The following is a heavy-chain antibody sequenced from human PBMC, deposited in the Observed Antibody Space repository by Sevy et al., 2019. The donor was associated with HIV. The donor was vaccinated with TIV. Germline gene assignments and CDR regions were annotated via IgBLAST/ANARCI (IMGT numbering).Heavy chain of an antibody. D-gene: IGHD5-12*01. J-gene: IGHJ4*02. V-gene: IGHV1-46*01. CDR2: INPSSGST. CDR1: GYTFTSYY. CDR3: ARDPRRIYTLDY. Sequence: ASVKVSCKASGYTFTSYYMHWVRQAPGQGLEYMGIINPSSGSTSYAQRFQGRVTMTRDTSTSTVYMEVSSLTSEDTAVYYCARDPRRIYTLDYWGQGTLVTVSS.